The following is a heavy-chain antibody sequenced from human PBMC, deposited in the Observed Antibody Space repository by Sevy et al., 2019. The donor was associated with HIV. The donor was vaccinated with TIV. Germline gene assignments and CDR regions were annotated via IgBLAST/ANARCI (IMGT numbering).Heavy chain of an antibody. CDR2: ISGSGGST. V-gene: IGHV3-23*01. J-gene: IGHJ4*02. D-gene: IGHD3-3*01. CDR3: AKGTHYDFWSGPDY. Sequence: GGSLRRSCAASGFTFSSYAMSWVRQAPGKGLEWVSAISGSGGSTYYADSVKGRFTISRDNSKNTLYLQMNSLRAEDTAVYYCAKGTHYDFWSGPDYWGQGTLVTVYS. CDR1: GFTFSSYA.